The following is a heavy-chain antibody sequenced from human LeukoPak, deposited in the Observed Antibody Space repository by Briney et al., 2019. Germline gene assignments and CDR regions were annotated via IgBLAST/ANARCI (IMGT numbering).Heavy chain of an antibody. V-gene: IGHV4-39*07. CDR3: AKEGTVRWFDP. D-gene: IGHD1-14*01. Sequence: SETLSLTCTVSGGSVSSGSYYWGWIRQPPGTGLEWIGGIYHSGHTFYNPSLKSRVTISVETSKDQFSLKLNSVTAADTAVYYCAKEGTVRWFDPWGQGTLVTVSS. CDR1: GGSVSSGSYY. J-gene: IGHJ5*02. CDR2: IYHSGHT.